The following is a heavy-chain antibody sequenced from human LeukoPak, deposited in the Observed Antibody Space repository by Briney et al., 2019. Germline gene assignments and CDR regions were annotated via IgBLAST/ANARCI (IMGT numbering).Heavy chain of an antibody. Sequence: GSLRLSCAASGFTFTSSAMSWVRQPPGKGLEWIGEINHSGRTNYNPSLKSRVTISVDTSKNQFSLKLSSVTAADTAVYYCARQNYGAAPLRYWGQGTLVTVSS. D-gene: IGHD4/OR15-4a*01. CDR2: INHSGRT. V-gene: IGHV4-34*01. CDR1: GFTFTSSA. J-gene: IGHJ4*02. CDR3: ARQNYGAAPLRY.